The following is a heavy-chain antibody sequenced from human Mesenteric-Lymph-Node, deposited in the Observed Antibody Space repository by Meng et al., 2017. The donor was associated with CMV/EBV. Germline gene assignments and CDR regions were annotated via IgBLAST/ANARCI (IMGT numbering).Heavy chain of an antibody. D-gene: IGHD1-26*01. V-gene: IGHV3-20*04. CDR2: INWNGGST. Sequence: CAASGFTFDDYGMSWVRQAPGKGLEWVSGINWNGGSTGYADSVKGRFTISRDNAKNSLYLQMNSLRAEDTALYYCAREGGATAEFDYWGQGTLVTVSS. J-gene: IGHJ4*02. CDR3: AREGGATAEFDY. CDR1: GFTFDDYG.